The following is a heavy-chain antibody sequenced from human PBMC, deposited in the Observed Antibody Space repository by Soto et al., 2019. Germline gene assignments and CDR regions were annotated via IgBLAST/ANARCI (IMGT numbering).Heavy chain of an antibody. CDR1: GYTFTSYY. V-gene: IGHV1-46*03. D-gene: IGHD2-8*01. CDR2: INPSGGST. CDR3: ARGPVVVLMVYAIQYYYMDV. J-gene: IGHJ6*03. Sequence: ASVKVSFKASGYTFTSYYMHWVRQAPGQGLEWMGIINPSGGSTSYAQKFQGRVTMTRDTSTSTVYMELSSLRSEDTAVYYCARGPVVVLMVYAIQYYYMDVWGKGTTVTVSS.